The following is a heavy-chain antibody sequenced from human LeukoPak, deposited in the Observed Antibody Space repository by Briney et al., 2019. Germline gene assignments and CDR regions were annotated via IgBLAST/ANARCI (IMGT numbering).Heavy chain of an antibody. CDR2: MRIDESNK. CDR1: GFTFSSSV. J-gene: IGHJ4*02. Sequence: PGGSLRLSCVASGFTFSSSVMHWVRQLPGRGLEWLAFMRIDESNKFCADSVKGRFTISRDSSKNTLYLQMNSLRPEDTALYYCAKDLHGSGSFDYWGQGTLVTVSS. D-gene: IGHD3-10*01. CDR3: AKDLHGSGSFDY. V-gene: IGHV3-30*02.